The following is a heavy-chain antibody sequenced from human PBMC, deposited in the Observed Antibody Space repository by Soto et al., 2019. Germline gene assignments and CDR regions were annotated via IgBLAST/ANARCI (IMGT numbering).Heavy chain of an antibody. Sequence: PGGSLRLSCAASGFTFRSYPMSWVRQAPGKGLEWVSSIGVSGGATYYADSVKGRFTISSDNSQNTLFLQMSSLRAEDTAVYYCAKDWGTFDYWGQGALVTVSS. J-gene: IGHJ4*02. CDR1: GFTFRSYP. D-gene: IGHD7-27*01. CDR2: IGVSGGAT. CDR3: AKDWGTFDY. V-gene: IGHV3-23*01.